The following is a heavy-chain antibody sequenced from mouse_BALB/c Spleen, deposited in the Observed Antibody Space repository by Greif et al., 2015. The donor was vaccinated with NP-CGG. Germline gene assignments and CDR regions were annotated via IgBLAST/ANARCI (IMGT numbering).Heavy chain of an antibody. CDR1: GFNIKDYY. CDR3: NPGTTVDTGGAMDY. V-gene: IGHV14-4*02. CDR2: IDPENGDT. J-gene: IGHJ4*01. Sequence: EVQLQQSGAELVRSGASVKLSCTASGFNIKDYYMHWVKQRPEQGLEWIGWIDPENGDTEYAPKFQGKATMTADTSSDTAYLQLSSLTSEDTAVYYCNPGTTVDTGGAMDYWGQGTSVTVSS. D-gene: IGHD1-1*01.